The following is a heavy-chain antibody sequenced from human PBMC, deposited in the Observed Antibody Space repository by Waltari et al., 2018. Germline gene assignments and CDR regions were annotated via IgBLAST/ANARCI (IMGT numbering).Heavy chain of an antibody. D-gene: IGHD1-7*01. J-gene: IGHJ6*03. CDR1: GGSISDSY. Sequence: QVQLQESGPGLVTPSETLSLTCTVSGGSISDSYLTWIRQPPGKGLEWIGYIYTRWSSSYNPSLKNRVTILLDASQNQFSLHLNSVTAADTAVYYCAREGNLLGQSSYYYHMDVWGKGTTVTVSS. CDR3: AREGNLLGQSSYYYHMDV. CDR2: IYTRWSS. V-gene: IGHV4-4*09.